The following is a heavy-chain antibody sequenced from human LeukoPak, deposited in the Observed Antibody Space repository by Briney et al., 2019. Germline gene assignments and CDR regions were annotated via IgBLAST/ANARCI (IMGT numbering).Heavy chain of an antibody. CDR2: IYYSGST. CDR1: GGSISSYY. Sequence: SETLSLTCTVSGGSISSYYWSWIRQSPGKGLEWFGDIYYSGSTNYNPSLKSRVTISVDTSKNQFSLKLSSVTAADTAVYYCARGYGYYIDYWGQGTLVTVSS. CDR3: ARGYGYYIDY. V-gene: IGHV4-59*01. D-gene: IGHD5-18*01. J-gene: IGHJ4*02.